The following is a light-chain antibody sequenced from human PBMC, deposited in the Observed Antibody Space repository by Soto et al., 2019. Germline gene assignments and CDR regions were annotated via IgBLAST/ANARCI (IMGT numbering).Light chain of an antibody. CDR2: DAS. CDR1: QSVSTY. J-gene: IGKJ5*01. CDR3: QQRSNWPIT. V-gene: IGKV3-11*01. Sequence: EIVLTQSPATLSLSPGERATLSCRASQSVSTYLAWYQQKPGQTPRLLIYDASKRAPGIPARFSGSGSGTDFTLPISSLEPADFAVYSCQQRSNWPITFGQGTRLEIK.